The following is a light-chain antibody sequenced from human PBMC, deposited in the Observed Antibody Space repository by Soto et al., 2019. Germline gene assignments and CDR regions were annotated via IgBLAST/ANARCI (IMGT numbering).Light chain of an antibody. CDR2: DVS. CDR3: CSYAGSYTVL. CDR1: RSDVGGYNY. J-gene: IGLJ2*01. V-gene: IGLV2-11*01. Sequence: QSALTQPRSVSGSPGQSVTISCTGTRSDVGGYNYVSWYQQHPGKAPKLMIYDVSKRPSGVPDRFSGSKSGNTASLTISGLQAEDEADYYCCSYAGSYTVLFGGGTKLTVL.